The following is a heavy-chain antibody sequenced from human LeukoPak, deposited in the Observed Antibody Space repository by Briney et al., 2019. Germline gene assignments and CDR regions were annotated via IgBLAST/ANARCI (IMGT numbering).Heavy chain of an antibody. V-gene: IGHV3-7*05. J-gene: IGHJ4*02. CDR2: IKQDGSEK. Sequence: GGSLRLSCVVSGCSFRSYWMSWVRQAPGKGLEWVAKIKQDGSEKYYVDSVKGRFTISRDNAKNSLYPQMNSLRAEDTAVYHCARDGSPFDSWGQGNLVTVSS. CDR1: GCSFRSYW. CDR3: ARDGSPFDS.